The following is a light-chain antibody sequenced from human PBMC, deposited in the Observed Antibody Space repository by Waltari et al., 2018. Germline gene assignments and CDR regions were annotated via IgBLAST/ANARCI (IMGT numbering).Light chain of an antibody. CDR3: QQYNHYSSWT. CDR1: QSSSSW. Sequence: IPMTQSPSTLSASVGDRVTTTCRAGQSSSSWLAWYQQRTGKAPKLLITQASSLRSGVPSRFHGSRTRTEFTLAITSLQPDYFATYCCQQYNHYSSWTFGQGTEVEI. V-gene: IGKV1-5*03. J-gene: IGKJ1*01. CDR2: QAS.